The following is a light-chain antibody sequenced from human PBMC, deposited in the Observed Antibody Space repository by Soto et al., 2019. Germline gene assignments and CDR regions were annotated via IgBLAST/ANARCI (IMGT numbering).Light chain of an antibody. CDR1: QIVISSY. CDR3: QQYGDSSWT. V-gene: IGKV3-20*01. J-gene: IGKJ1*01. Sequence: EIVLTQSPGTLSSSPGERATLSCRASQIVISSYLAWYQHKPGQVPRLLIYASSSRATVIPDRFGGSGSGTDFALTISRLEPEDFAVYYCQQYGDSSWTFGQGTRWIS. CDR2: ASS.